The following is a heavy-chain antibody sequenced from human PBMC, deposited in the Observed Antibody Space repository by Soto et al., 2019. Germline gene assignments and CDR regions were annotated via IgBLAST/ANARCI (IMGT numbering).Heavy chain of an antibody. V-gene: IGHV3-30*03. CDR2: TSYEGSKK. CDR3: AREGLVYSSGLYWYLDV. D-gene: IGHD5-18*01. J-gene: IGHJ2*01. Sequence: QVRLVESGGGVAQPGRSLTLSCEASGFSFGHYGMHWVRQAPGKGLEWVALTSYEGSKKYYGESVMRRFTISRDNSRNALHLQSRGLRMDDTALYYCAREGLVYSSGLYWYLDVWGRGNVVTVSS. CDR1: GFSFGHYG.